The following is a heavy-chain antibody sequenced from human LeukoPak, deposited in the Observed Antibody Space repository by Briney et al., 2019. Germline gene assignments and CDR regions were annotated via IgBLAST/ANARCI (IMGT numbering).Heavy chain of an antibody. CDR1: GGSFSGYY. V-gene: IGHV4-34*01. J-gene: IGHJ6*03. CDR2: INHSGST. CDR3: ARGPSAAGKYYYYYYMDV. D-gene: IGHD1-14*01. Sequence: SETLSLTXAVYGGSFSGYYWSWIRQPPGKGLEWIGEINHSGSTNYNPSLKSRVTISVDTSKNQFSLKLSSVTAADTAVYYCARGPSAAGKYYYYYYMDVWGKGTTVTVSS.